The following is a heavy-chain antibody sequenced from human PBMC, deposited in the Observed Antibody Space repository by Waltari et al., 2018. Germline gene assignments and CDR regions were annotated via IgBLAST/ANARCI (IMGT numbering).Heavy chain of an antibody. CDR2: IYYSGST. CDR1: GGSISSGGYY. J-gene: IGHJ5*02. D-gene: IGHD2-15*01. V-gene: IGHV4-31*01. CDR3: ARGRCSGGSCYSGIWQLWFDP. Sequence: QVQLQESGPGLVKPSQTLSLTCTVSGGSISSGGYYWSWIRQHPGKGLEWIGYIYYSGSTYYNPSLTSLVTISVDTSKNQFSLKLSSVTAADTAVYYCARGRCSGGSCYSGIWQLWFDPWGQGTLVTVSS.